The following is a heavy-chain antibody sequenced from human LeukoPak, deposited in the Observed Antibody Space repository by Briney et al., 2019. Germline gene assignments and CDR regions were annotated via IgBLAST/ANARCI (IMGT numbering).Heavy chain of an antibody. CDR2: ISHDGRDT. CDR3: ARVGRVSIYPSYMDV. D-gene: IGHD6-6*01. V-gene: IGHV3-30*04. CDR1: GFTFSTFP. J-gene: IGHJ6*03. Sequence: GGSLRLSCEASGFTFSTFPMHWVRQTPDKRLEWVAVISHDGRDTYYADSAKGRFTISRDNSKNTLYLQMSSLSPEDTAVVYCARVGRVSIYPSYMDVWGKGTTVIVSS.